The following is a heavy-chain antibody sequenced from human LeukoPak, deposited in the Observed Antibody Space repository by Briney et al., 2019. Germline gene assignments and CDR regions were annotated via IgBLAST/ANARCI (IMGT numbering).Heavy chain of an antibody. V-gene: IGHV3-21*01. J-gene: IGHJ4*02. D-gene: IGHD3-22*01. CDR1: GFTFTSYL. Sequence: GGSLRLSCAASGFTFTSYLMSWVRQAPGKGLEWVSSISSSSTYIYYADSLKGRFTISRDNAENSLYLQMNSLRAEDTAVYYCARDMYYSDSSGYYDFDYWGQGTLVTVSS. CDR2: ISSSSTYI. CDR3: ARDMYYSDSSGYYDFDY.